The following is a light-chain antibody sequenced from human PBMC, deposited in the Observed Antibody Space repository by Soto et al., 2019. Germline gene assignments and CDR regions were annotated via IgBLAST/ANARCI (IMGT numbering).Light chain of an antibody. Sequence: DIQMTQSPSFVAASVGDRVTLTCRASQDISSWLAWYQQKPGKAPTLLIYAASSLQCGVPPRFSGSESGTDFTITVSSAQPADFATHFWQQANSFPYTFGQGTTLQIK. J-gene: IGKJ2*01. CDR1: QDISSW. V-gene: IGKV1D-12*01. CDR3: QQANSFPYT. CDR2: AAS.